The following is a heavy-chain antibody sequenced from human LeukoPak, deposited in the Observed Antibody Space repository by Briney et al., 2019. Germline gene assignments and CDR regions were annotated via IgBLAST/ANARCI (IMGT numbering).Heavy chain of an antibody. V-gene: IGHV4-59*01. Sequence: PSETLSLTCTVSGGSISSYYWSWIRQPPGKGLEWIGYIYYSGSTNYNPSLKSRVTISVDTSKNQFSLKLSSVTAADTAVYYCARGRSYYVWGSYRPESDYWGQGTLVTVSA. D-gene: IGHD3-16*02. J-gene: IGHJ4*02. CDR1: GGSISSYY. CDR3: ARGRSYYVWGSYRPESDY. CDR2: IYYSGST.